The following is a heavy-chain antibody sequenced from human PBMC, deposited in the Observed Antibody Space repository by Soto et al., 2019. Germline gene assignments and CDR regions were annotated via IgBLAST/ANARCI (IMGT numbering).Heavy chain of an antibody. J-gene: IGHJ3*02. D-gene: IGHD3-22*01. Sequence: PSETLSLICTVSGGSISSGDYYWSWIRQPPGKGLEWIGYIYYSGSTYYNPSLKSRVTISVDTSKNQFSLKLSSVTAADTAVYYCARDPAATYYYDSSGLRGAFDIWGQGTMVTVSS. CDR1: GGSISSGDYY. CDR2: IYYSGST. CDR3: ARDPAATYYYDSSGLRGAFDI. V-gene: IGHV4-30-4*01.